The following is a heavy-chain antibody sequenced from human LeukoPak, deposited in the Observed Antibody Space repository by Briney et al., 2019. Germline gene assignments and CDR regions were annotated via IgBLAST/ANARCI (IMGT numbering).Heavy chain of an antibody. Sequence: GASVKVSCKASGYTFTGYYMHWVRQAPGQGLEWMGWINPNSGGTNYAQKFQGRVTTTRDTSISTAYMELSRLRSDDTAVYYCARDNSGRMGYWGQGTLVTVSS. V-gene: IGHV1-2*02. J-gene: IGHJ4*02. CDR1: GYTFTGYY. CDR3: ARDNSGRMGY. D-gene: IGHD3-10*01. CDR2: INPNSGGT.